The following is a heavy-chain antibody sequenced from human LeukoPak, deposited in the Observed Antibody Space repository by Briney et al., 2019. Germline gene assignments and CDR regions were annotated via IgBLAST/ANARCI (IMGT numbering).Heavy chain of an antibody. Sequence: PGGSLRLSCAASGFTFSSYSMNWVRQAPGKGLEWVSSISSSSNYIYYADSVKGRFTISRDNAKNSLYLQMNSLRAEDTAVYCCARDPSSGWYLKGWFDPWGQGTLVTVSS. J-gene: IGHJ5*02. CDR2: ISSSSNYI. CDR3: ARDPSSGWYLKGWFDP. CDR1: GFTFSSYS. V-gene: IGHV3-21*01. D-gene: IGHD6-19*01.